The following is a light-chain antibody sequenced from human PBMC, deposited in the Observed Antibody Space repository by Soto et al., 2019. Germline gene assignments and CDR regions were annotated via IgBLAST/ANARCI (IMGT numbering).Light chain of an antibody. V-gene: IGKV1-9*01. CDR1: QGISSY. CDR3: QQLNSYPRT. Sequence: QLTQSPSSLSASVGERVTITCRASQGISSYLAWYQQKPGKAPKLLIYAASTLQSGVPSRFSGSGSGTDFTLTISSLQPEDFATYYCQQLNSYPRTFGQGTKLEIK. J-gene: IGKJ2*01. CDR2: AAS.